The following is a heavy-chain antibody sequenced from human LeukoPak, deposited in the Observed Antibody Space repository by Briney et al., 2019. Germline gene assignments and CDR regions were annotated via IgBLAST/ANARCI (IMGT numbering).Heavy chain of an antibody. J-gene: IGHJ6*02. V-gene: IGHV1-46*01. D-gene: IGHD6-6*01. CDR2: IYPRDGST. CDR3: AREGYSSSLHLYYYYGMDV. CDR1: GYTFTSNY. Sequence: ASVKVSCKASGYTFTSNYIHWVRQAPGQGLEWMGMIYPRDGSTSYAQKFQGRVTVTRDTSTSTVHMELSGLRSEDTAVYYCAREGYSSSLHLYYYYGMDVWGQGTTVTVSS.